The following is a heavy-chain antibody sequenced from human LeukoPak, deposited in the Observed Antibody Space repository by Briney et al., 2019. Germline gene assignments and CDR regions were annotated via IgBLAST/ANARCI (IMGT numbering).Heavy chain of an antibody. CDR1: GYTCTGYY. V-gene: IGHV1-2*02. Sequence: ASVKVSCKASGYTCTGYYIHWVRQPPGQGLEWMGWINPNSGDTKYAQKFQGRVTMTRDTSISTAYMDLSRLTSDDTAVYYCATTKYSSTSEGLDHWGQGTLVTVSS. J-gene: IGHJ4*02. CDR3: ATTKYSSTSEGLDH. D-gene: IGHD6-13*01. CDR2: INPNSGDT.